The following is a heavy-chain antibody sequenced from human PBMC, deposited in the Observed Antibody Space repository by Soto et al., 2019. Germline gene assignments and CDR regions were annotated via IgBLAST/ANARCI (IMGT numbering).Heavy chain of an antibody. Sequence: EVQLVESGGGLVQPGGSLKLSCVASGYTFSGSAFHWVRQASGKGLEWVGRIRGKANSYETAYAESVKGRFTISRDDSKNTAFLQMNRLKTEDTAVYYCTSRYCSSASCHTWGQGTRVTVSS. V-gene: IGHV3-73*01. J-gene: IGHJ5*02. CDR1: GYTFSGSA. CDR2: IRGKANSYET. CDR3: TSRYCSSASCHT. D-gene: IGHD2-2*01.